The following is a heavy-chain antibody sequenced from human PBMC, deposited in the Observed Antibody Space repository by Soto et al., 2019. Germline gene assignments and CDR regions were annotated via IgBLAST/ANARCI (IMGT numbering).Heavy chain of an antibody. CDR1: GGSISSYY. V-gene: IGHV4-59*08. Sequence: SETLSLTCTVSGGSISSYYWSWIRQPPGKGLEWIGYIYYSGSTNYNPSLKSRVTISVDTSKNQFSLKLSSVTAADTAVYYCARHIGSTSVPFDPWGQGTLVTVSS. J-gene: IGHJ5*02. D-gene: IGHD2-2*01. CDR2: IYYSGST. CDR3: ARHIGSTSVPFDP.